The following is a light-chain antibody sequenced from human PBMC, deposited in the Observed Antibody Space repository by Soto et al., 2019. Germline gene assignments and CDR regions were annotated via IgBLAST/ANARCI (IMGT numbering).Light chain of an antibody. CDR3: RSYAGSNNDVV. Sequence: QSVLTQPPSASGSPGQSVTISCTGTSSDVGGYNYVSWYQQHPGKAPKLMIYEVSERPSGVPDRFSGSRSGNTASLTVSGLQAEDEADYYCRSYAGSNNDVVFGGGTKLTVL. CDR2: EVS. J-gene: IGLJ2*01. V-gene: IGLV2-8*01. CDR1: SSDVGGYNY.